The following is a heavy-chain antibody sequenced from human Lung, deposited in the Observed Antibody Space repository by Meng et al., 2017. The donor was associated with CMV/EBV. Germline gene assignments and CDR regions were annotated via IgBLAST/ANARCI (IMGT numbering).Heavy chain of an antibody. CDR2: IYWNNDK. J-gene: IGHJ6*02. CDR3: ARNEVVRSGDYCYYIVDV. CDR1: GFSLTTSGVG. Sequence: GPTQVTPTQTLSPSCAFSGFSLTTSGVGVGWFRQPPGKALERPGLIYWNNDKRYSPSLKSRLTLTKDTTNNQVVLTMTNMDPMNTATYYCARNEVVRSGDYCYYIVDVWGQGTTVTVSS. V-gene: IGHV2-5*01. D-gene: IGHD3-10*02.